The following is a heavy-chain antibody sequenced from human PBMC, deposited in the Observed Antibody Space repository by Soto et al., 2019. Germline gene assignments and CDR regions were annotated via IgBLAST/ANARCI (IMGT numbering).Heavy chain of an antibody. CDR2: INPSRAET. J-gene: IGHJ5*02. CDR1: GYSFTLYY. CDR3: ARGHGIKRGAVGSLDX. Sequence: ASVKVSCKASGYSFTLYYIHWVRQAPGQGLQWTAIINPSRAETSYEHKFQGRVNVTRETSTSTVYMELNSLSSEDTAVYFCARGHGIKRGAVGSLDXWGQGTLVTVSX. V-gene: IGHV1-46*01. D-gene: IGHD6-19*01.